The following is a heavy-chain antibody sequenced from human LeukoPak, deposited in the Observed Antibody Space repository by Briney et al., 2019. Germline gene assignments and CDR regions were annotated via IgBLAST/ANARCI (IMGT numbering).Heavy chain of an antibody. J-gene: IGHJ4*02. CDR1: GFTFSSYG. V-gene: IGHV3-23*01. CDR2: IGGSGDIT. CDR3: ARVSQGY. Sequence: GGSLRLSCAASGFTFSSYGISWVRQAPGKGLEWVSTIGGSGDITLYADAVKDRFTISRDNSKNTLYLHMNSLRAEDTAIYYCARVSQGYWGQGTLVTVSS.